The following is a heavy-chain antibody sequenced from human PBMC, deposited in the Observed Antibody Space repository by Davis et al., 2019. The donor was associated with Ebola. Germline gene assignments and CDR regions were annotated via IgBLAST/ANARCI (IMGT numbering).Heavy chain of an antibody. J-gene: IGHJ3*02. D-gene: IGHD3-16*01. Sequence: GESLKISCASSSFLFRDYAMHWVRQPPGRGLEWVAVTSHDGSLSYYADSVKGRFSSSRDNAKNTLHLQMSSLRVADTAVYYCARARSGGSNVYYGRAFDIWGQGTMVTVSS. CDR1: SFLFRDYA. CDR2: TSHDGSLS. CDR3: ARARSGGSNVYYGRAFDI. V-gene: IGHV3-30*04.